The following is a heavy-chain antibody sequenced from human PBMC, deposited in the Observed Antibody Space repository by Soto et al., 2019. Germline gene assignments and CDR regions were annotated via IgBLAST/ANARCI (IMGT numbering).Heavy chain of an antibody. CDR2: IGNSYNTM. CDR3: VGAGHSSH. CDR1: GFSFSKYS. J-gene: IGHJ4*02. D-gene: IGHD6-19*01. Sequence: EVQLVESGGGLVQPGGSLRLSCAASGFSFSKYSMNWVRKAPGKGLEWVSYIGNSYNTMYYADSVKGRFTISRDNAKNSLYLQMNSLRDDDTAVYYCVGAGHSSHWGQGTLVTVSS. V-gene: IGHV3-48*02.